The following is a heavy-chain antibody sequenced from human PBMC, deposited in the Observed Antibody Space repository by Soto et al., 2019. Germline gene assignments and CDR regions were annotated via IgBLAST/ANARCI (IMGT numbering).Heavy chain of an antibody. J-gene: IGHJ4*02. CDR3: AKDSLGVGGQIDY. Sequence: PGGSLRLSCAASGFTFSSYAMSWVRQAPGKGLEWVSAISGSGGSTYYADSVKGRFTISRDISKNTLYLQMNSLRVEDTAVYYCAKDSLGVGGQIDYWGQGTLVTVSS. CDR1: GFTFSSYA. CDR2: ISGSGGST. D-gene: IGHD1-26*01. V-gene: IGHV3-23*01.